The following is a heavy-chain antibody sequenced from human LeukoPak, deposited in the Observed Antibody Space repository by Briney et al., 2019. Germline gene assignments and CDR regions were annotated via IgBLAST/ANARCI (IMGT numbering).Heavy chain of an antibody. J-gene: IGHJ6*03. Sequence: GGSLRLSCAASGFTFSSYSMNWVRQAPGKGLEWVSYIGSSSGTIYYADSVKGRFTISRDNAKNSLYLQMNSLRAEDTAVYYCAREQTYYYGSGSYSRYYYMDVWGKGTTVTVSS. D-gene: IGHD3-10*01. CDR3: AREQTYYYGSGSYSRYYYMDV. CDR2: IGSSSGTI. V-gene: IGHV3-48*01. CDR1: GFTFSSYS.